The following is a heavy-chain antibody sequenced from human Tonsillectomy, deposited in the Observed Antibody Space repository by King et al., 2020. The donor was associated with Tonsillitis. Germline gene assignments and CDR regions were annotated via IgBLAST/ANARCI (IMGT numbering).Heavy chain of an antibody. V-gene: IGHV4-61*02. Sequence: VQLQESGPGLVKPSQTLSLTCTVSGGSISSGGDYWGWIRQPAGKGLEWVGRIYTSGSTNSNPSLRNRVTMSVDTSKNPFSLKLDSVTAADTAVYYCARDRSGSGSYYSPFDYWGQGTRVTVSS. CDR2: IYTSGST. CDR3: ARDRSGSGSYYSPFDY. CDR1: GGSISSGGDY. D-gene: IGHD3-10*01. J-gene: IGHJ4*02.